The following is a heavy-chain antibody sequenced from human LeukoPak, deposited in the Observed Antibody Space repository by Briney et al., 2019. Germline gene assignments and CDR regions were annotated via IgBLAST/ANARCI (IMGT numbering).Heavy chain of an antibody. CDR2: INHSGST. CDR1: GGSFSGYY. V-gene: IGHV4-34*01. D-gene: IGHD4-17*01. CDR3: ARVPRYGMGAFDI. J-gene: IGHJ3*02. Sequence: SETLSLTCAVYGGSFSGYYWSWIRQPPGKGLEWIGEINHSGSTNYNPSLKSRVTISVDTSKNQFSLKLSSVTAADTAVYYCARVPRYGMGAFDIRGQGTMVTVSS.